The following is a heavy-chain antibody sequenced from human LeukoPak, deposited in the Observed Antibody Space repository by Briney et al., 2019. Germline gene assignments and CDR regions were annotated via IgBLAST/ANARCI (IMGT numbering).Heavy chain of an antibody. CDR2: LYTSGST. CDR1: GGSISSYY. V-gene: IGHV4-4*07. D-gene: IGHD3-10*01. Sequence: SETLSLTCTVSGGSISSYYWNWIRQPAGKGLEWIGRLYTSGSTNYNPSLKSRVTISVDTSKNQFSLKLSSVTAADTAVYYCARFMVRGVIIIDYWGQGTLVTVSS. CDR3: ARFMVRGVIIIDY. J-gene: IGHJ4*02.